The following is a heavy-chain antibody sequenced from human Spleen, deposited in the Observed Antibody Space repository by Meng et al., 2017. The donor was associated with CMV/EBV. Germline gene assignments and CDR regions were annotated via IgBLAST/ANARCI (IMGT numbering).Heavy chain of an antibody. Sequence: KTSGGTFSSYAISWVRQAPGQGLEWMGGFIPILGTVKYAQKFQGRVTITTDESMSTAYTELSSLRSVDTAVYYCARVAYSSGPYDDYWGQGTLVTVSS. CDR2: FIPILGTV. J-gene: IGHJ4*02. CDR1: GGTFSSYA. D-gene: IGHD3-22*01. CDR3: ARVAYSSGPYDDY. V-gene: IGHV1-69*05.